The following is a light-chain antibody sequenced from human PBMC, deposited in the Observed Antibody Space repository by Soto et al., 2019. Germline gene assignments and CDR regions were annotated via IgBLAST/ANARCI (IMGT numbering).Light chain of an antibody. CDR2: DAY. CDR1: QSFRGL. J-gene: IGKJ4*02. V-gene: IGKV3-11*01. CDR3: QERHMWPIT. Sequence: VFKQAPVTMFLSPGERATVFFMASQSFRGLLAWYQQMPGQAPRLLIYDAYNRATGIPPRFSGSGSGTGFTLTISSLEPEHSAVYYCQERHMWPITFG.